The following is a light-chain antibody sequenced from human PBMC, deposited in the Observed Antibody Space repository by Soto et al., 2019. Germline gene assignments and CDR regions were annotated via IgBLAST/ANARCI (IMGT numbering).Light chain of an antibody. J-gene: IGKJ3*01. CDR1: QDIDRY. CDR3: QQYDDLPS. Sequence: DIQMTQFPSSLSASVGDRVTITCQASQDIDRYLNWYQQKPGQVPKLLIYDAFRLEPGVPSRFSATGSGTDFTFNITFLQPEDIATYYCQQYDDLPSFGPGHKVDIK. V-gene: IGKV1-33*01. CDR2: DAF.